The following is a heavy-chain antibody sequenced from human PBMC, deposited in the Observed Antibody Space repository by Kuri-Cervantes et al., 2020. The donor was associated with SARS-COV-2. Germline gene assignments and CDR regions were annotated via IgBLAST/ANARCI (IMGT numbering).Heavy chain of an antibody. CDR3: TRGLTLHYYDATRAFDI. V-gene: IGHV3-49*03. CDR2: IRGKAYGGTT. Sequence: GGSLRLSCTASGFTFGDYAMSWFRQAPGKGLEWVGFIRGKAYGGTTEYAASVKGRFTISRDDSKSIAYLQMNSLKTEDTAVYYCTRGLTLHYYDATRAFDIWGQGTMVTVSS. D-gene: IGHD3-22*01. CDR1: GFTFGDYA. J-gene: IGHJ3*02.